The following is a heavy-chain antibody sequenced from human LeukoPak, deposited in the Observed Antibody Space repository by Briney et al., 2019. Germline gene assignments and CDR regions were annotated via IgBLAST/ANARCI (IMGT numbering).Heavy chain of an antibody. CDR2: IWYDGSNR. V-gene: IGHV3-33*01. Sequence: GRSLRLSCAASGFTFSSYGMHWVRQAPGKGLEWVAVIWYDGSNRYYADSVKGQFTISRDNSKNTLYLQMNSLRAEDTAVYYCARGGGVRGVNYFDYWGQGTLVTVSS. J-gene: IGHJ4*02. CDR1: GFTFSSYG. CDR3: ARGGGVRGVNYFDY. D-gene: IGHD3-10*02.